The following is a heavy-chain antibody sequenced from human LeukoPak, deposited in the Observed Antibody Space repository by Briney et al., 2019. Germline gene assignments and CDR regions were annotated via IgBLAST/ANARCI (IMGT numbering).Heavy chain of an antibody. CDR3: ARAWSEVVVVPTAISTGLSAFDI. CDR2: IYFNGNT. V-gene: IGHV4-39*07. J-gene: IGHJ3*02. Sequence: SETLSLTCTISGGSISSSSYYWGWIRQPPGKGLGWIGSIYFNGNTYYSPSLKRRVTISVDTSKNQFSLKLSTVTAADTAVYYCARAWSEVVVVPTAISTGLSAFDIWGQGTMVTVSS. D-gene: IGHD2-2*02. CDR1: GGSISSSSYY.